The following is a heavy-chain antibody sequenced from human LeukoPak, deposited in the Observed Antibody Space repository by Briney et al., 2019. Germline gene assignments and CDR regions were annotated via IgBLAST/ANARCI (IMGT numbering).Heavy chain of an antibody. CDR1: GFTFSSYS. CDR2: ISSSSTSI. CDR3: ARGEYSSSTGMDV. Sequence: PGGSLRLSCAASGFTFSSYSMNWVRQAPGKGLEWVSSISSSSTSINYADSAKGRFTISRDNSKNTLYLQMNSLRAEDTAVYYCARGEYSSSTGMDVWGQGTTVTVSS. J-gene: IGHJ6*02. V-gene: IGHV3-21*01. D-gene: IGHD6-6*01.